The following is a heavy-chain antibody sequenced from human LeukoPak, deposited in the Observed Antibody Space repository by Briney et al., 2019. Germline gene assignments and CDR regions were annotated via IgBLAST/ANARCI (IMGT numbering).Heavy chain of an antibody. CDR1: GYTFTGYY. V-gene: IGHV1-69*04. J-gene: IGHJ3*02. D-gene: IGHD2-2*01. Sequence: GASVKVSCKASGYTFTGYYMHWVRQAPGQGLEWMGRIIPILGITNYAEKFQGRVTITADKSTSTAYMELSSLRSEDTAFYYCARVYCDSASCYSAFDIWGQGTMVTVSS. CDR3: ARVYCDSASCYSAFDI. CDR2: IIPILGIT.